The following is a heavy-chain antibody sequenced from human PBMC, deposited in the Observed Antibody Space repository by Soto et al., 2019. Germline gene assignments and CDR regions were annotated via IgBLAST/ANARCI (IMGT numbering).Heavy chain of an antibody. CDR1: GGSFSGYY. V-gene: IGHV4-34*01. CDR2: INHSGST. J-gene: IGHJ4*02. CDR3: ARGEGYIDTVY. D-gene: IGHD6-13*01. Sequence: SETLSLTCAVYGGSFSGYYWSWIRQPPGKGLEWIGEINHSGSTNSNPSPKSRVTISVDASKNQFSLKLSSVTAADTAVYYCARGEGYIDTVYWGEGTLVTVSS.